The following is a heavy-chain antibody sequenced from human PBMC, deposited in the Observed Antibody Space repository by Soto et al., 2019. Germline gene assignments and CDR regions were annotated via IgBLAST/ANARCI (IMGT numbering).Heavy chain of an antibody. D-gene: IGHD3-10*01. CDR1: GGSISSGGYY. CDR2: IYYSGST. CDR3: ARDRYGSGSYYEPYYYYYMDV. V-gene: IGHV4-31*03. Sequence: LSLTCTVSGGSISSGGYYWSWIRQHPGKGLEWIGYIYYSGSTYYNPSLKSRVTISVDTSKNQFSLKLSSVTAADTAVYYCARDRYGSGSYYEPYYYYYMDVWGKGTTVTVSS. J-gene: IGHJ6*03.